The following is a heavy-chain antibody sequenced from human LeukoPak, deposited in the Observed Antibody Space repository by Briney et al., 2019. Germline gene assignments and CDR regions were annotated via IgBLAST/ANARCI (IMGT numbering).Heavy chain of an antibody. Sequence: ASVKVSCKVSGYTLAELSMHWVRQAPGQGLEWMGGFDPEDGETIYTQKFQGRVTMTEDTSTDTAYMELSSLRSEDTAVYYCASMVRGVIIALNYWGQGTLVTVSS. D-gene: IGHD3-10*01. CDR3: ASMVRGVIIALNY. CDR2: FDPEDGET. J-gene: IGHJ4*02. V-gene: IGHV1-24*01. CDR1: GYTLAELS.